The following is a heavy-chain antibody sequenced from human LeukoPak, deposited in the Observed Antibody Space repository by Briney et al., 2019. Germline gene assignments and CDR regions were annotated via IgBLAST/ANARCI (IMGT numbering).Heavy chain of an antibody. CDR2: IYTSGST. Sequence: PSETLSLTCTVSGGSISSGSYYWSWIRQPAGKGLEWIGRIYTSGSTNYNPSLKSRVTISVDTSKNQFSLKLSSVTAADTAVYYCARALRSGYSYGPLDYWGQGTLVTVSS. CDR1: GGSISSGSYY. CDR3: ARALRSGYSYGPLDY. V-gene: IGHV4-61*02. D-gene: IGHD5-18*01. J-gene: IGHJ4*02.